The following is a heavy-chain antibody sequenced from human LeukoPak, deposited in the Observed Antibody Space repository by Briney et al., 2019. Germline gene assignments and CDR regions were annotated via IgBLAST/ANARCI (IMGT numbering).Heavy chain of an antibody. J-gene: IGHJ4*02. V-gene: IGHV3-30*02. CDR1: GFSFNKYC. CDR2: IRYDGSDK. D-gene: IGHD3-3*01. CDR3: AKDWDYNFWSNYDH. Sequence: PGGSLRLSCSKSGFSFNKYCLHWVRQAPGKGLEWVAYIRYDGSDKHYGDSVKGRFTISRDDSKNTLYLQMSSLRAEDTAVYYCAKDWDYNFWSNYDHWGQGILVTVSS.